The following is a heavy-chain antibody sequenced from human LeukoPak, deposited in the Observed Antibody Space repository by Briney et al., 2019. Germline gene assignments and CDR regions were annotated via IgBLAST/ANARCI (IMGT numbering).Heavy chain of an antibody. CDR2: ISSSSSYI. Sequence: GGSLRLSCAASGFTFSSYSMNWVRQAPGKGLEWVSSISSSSSYIYYADSVKGRFTISRDNAKNSLYLQMNSLRAEDTAVYYCARVGESSGWYQAYYYYGMDVWGQGTTATVSS. J-gene: IGHJ6*02. V-gene: IGHV3-21*01. CDR1: GFTFSSYS. CDR3: ARVGESSGWYQAYYYYGMDV. D-gene: IGHD6-19*01.